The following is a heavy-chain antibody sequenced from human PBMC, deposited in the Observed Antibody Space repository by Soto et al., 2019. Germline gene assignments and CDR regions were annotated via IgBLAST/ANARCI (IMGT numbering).Heavy chain of an antibody. CDR3: AREPTKGELLPRPDY. CDR2: IYYSGST. CDR1: GGSISSGGYY. Sequence: SAPLSLTCTVSGGSISSGGYYWSWIRQHPGKGLEWIGYIYYSGSTYYNPSLKSRVTISVDTSKNQFSLKLSSVTAADTAVYYCAREPTKGELLPRPDYWGQGTLVTVSS. V-gene: IGHV4-31*03. J-gene: IGHJ4*02. D-gene: IGHD3-10*01.